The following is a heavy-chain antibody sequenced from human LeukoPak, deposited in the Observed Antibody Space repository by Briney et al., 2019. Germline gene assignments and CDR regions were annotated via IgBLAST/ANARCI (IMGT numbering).Heavy chain of an antibody. CDR3: AREDDRLHLGYFDY. J-gene: IGHJ4*02. CDR2: IYYSGST. D-gene: IGHD4-11*01. CDR1: GGSISSYY. V-gene: IGHV4-59*01. Sequence: SETLSLTCTVSGGSISSYYWSWIRQPPGKGLEWIGYIYYSGSTNYNPSLKSRVTISVDTSKNQFSLKLSSVTAADTAVYYRAREDDRLHLGYFDYWGQGTLVTVSS.